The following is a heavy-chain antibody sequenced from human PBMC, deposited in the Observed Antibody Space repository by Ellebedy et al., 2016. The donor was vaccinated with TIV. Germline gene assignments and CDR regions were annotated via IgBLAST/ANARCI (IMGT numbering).Heavy chain of an antibody. CDR3: ARALGYYGSGSYYGP. J-gene: IGHJ5*02. CDR1: GFTFSSYA. V-gene: IGHV3-23*01. CDR2: ISGSGGST. D-gene: IGHD3-10*01. Sequence: GGSLRLSXAASGFTFSSYAMSWVRQAPGKGLEWVSAISGSGGSTYYADSVKGRFTISRDNAKNSLYLQMNSLRAEDTGVYYCARALGYYGSGSYYGPWGQGTLVTVSS.